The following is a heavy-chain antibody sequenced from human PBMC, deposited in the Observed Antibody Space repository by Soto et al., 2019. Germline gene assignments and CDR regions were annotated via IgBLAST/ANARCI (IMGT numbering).Heavy chain of an antibody. CDR3: AKTYYYDSSGYLGY. V-gene: IGHV3-30*18. CDR1: GFTYSTYT. D-gene: IGHD3-22*01. CDR2: ISYDGSNK. Sequence: WSLRLSCAASGFTYSTYTMHWVRQAPGRGLEWVAVISYDGSNKYYADSVKGRFTISRDNSKNTLYLQMNSLRAEDTAVYYCAKTYYYDSSGYLGYWGQGTLVTVSS. J-gene: IGHJ4*02.